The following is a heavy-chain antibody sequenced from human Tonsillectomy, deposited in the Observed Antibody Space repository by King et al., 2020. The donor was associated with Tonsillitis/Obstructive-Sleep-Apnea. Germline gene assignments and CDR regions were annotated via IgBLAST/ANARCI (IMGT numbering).Heavy chain of an antibody. CDR3: ARDFEWLRRDYYFYYCMDV. CDR2: INPNSGGT. Sequence: VQLVESGAEVKKPGASVKVSCKASGYTFTGYYMHWVRQAPGQGLEWMGRINPNSGGTKYAQKFQGRVTMTRDTAISTAYMELRRLRSDDTAVYYCARDFEWLRRDYYFYYCMDVWGKGTTVTVAS. CDR1: GYTFTGYY. V-gene: IGHV1-2*06. D-gene: IGHD5-12*01. J-gene: IGHJ6*03.